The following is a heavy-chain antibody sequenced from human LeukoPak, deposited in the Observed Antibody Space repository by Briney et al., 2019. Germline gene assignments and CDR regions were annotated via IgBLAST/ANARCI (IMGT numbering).Heavy chain of an antibody. J-gene: IGHJ4*02. CDR1: GGSFSGYY. CDR2: IYYSGST. CDR3: ARAKYGSGSYLRFDY. Sequence: SETLSLTCAVYGGSFSGYYWSWIRQHPGKGLEWIGYIYYSGSTYYNPSLKSRVTISVDTSKNQFSLKLSSVTAADTAVYYCARAKYGSGSYLRFDYWGQGTLVTVSS. D-gene: IGHD3-10*01. V-gene: IGHV4-31*11.